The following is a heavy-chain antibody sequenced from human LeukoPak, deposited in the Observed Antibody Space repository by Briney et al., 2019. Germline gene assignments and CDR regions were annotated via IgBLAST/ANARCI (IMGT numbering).Heavy chain of an antibody. D-gene: IGHD2-2*01. J-gene: IGHJ5*02. Sequence: ASVKVSCKVSRYTLTELSMHWVRQAPGKGLEWMGGFDPEDGETIYAQKFQGRVIMTEDTSTDTAYMELSSLRSEDTAVYYCATDTYCSSTSCSIVNWFDPWGQGTLVTVSS. CDR2: FDPEDGET. CDR3: ATDTYCSSTSCSIVNWFDP. CDR1: RYTLTELS. V-gene: IGHV1-24*01.